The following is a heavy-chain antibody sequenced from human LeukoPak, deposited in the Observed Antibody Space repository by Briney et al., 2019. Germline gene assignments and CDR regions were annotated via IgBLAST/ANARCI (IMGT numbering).Heavy chain of an antibody. CDR1: GGSINSYY. D-gene: IGHD1-26*01. J-gene: IGHJ3*02. Sequence: PSETLSLTCTVSGGSINSYYWSWIRQHPGKGLEWIGYIYYSGSTYYNPSLKSRVTISVDTSKNQFSLKLSSVTAADTAVYYCAREPPPRVGATEGSAFDIWGQGTMVTVSS. CDR3: AREPPPRVGATEGSAFDI. V-gene: IGHV4-59*06. CDR2: IYYSGST.